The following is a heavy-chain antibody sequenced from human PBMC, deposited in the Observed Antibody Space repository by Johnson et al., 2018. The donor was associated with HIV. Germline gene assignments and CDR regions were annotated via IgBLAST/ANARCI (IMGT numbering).Heavy chain of an antibody. Sequence: VQLVESGGGLIQPGGSLRLSCAASGFTVSSNYMTWVRQAPGKGLEWVSVISGSGGSTYYADSVKGQFTISRDNSKNTLYLQMNSLRAEDTALYYCARRPNHDILTGKGGAFDIWGQGTMVTVSS. V-gene: IGHV3-53*01. D-gene: IGHD3-9*01. J-gene: IGHJ3*02. CDR2: ISGSGGST. CDR1: GFTVSSNY. CDR3: ARRPNHDILTGKGGAFDI.